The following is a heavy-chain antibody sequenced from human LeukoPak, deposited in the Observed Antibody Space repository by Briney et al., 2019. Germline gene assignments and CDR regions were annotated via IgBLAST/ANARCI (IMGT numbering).Heavy chain of an antibody. V-gene: IGHV3-23*01. D-gene: IGHD6-19*01. J-gene: IGHJ1*01. CDR2: ISGSGGST. CDR1: GFTFSSYG. Sequence: GGSLRLSCAASGFTFSSYGMSWVRQAPGKGLKWVSAISGSGGSTYYADSVKGRFTISRDNSKNTLYLQMNSLRAEDTAVYYCAKEGDLRQWLVRGYFQHWGQGTLVTVSS. CDR3: AKEGDLRQWLVRGYFQH.